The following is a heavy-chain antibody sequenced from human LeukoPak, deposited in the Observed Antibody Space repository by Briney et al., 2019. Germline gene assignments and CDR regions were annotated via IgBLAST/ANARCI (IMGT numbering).Heavy chain of an antibody. D-gene: IGHD3-22*01. CDR1: GFTFSSYW. J-gene: IGHJ4*02. CDR3: AKLPRPNFLGIVVEVNY. Sequence: GGSLRLSCAASGFTFSSYWMHWVRQAPGKGLVWVSRINSDGSNTGYADSVKGRFTISRDNAKNTLYLQMNSLRAEDTAVYYCAKLPRPNFLGIVVEVNYWGQGTLVTVSS. V-gene: IGHV3-74*01. CDR2: INSDGSNT.